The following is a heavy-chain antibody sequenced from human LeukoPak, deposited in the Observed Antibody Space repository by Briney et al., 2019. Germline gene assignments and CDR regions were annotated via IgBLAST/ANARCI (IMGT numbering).Heavy chain of an antibody. J-gene: IGHJ3*01. CDR1: GFTFSNYW. D-gene: IGHD1-26*01. V-gene: IGHV3-74*01. CDR2: ITGDGSST. CDR3: ASDRGGWSF. Sequence: PGGSLRLSCAASGFTFSNYWMHWVRQAPGKGLVWVSRITGDGSSTSYADSVKGRYTISRDNAKNTLYLQMNSLRAEDTAVYYCASDRGGWSFWGQGTMVTVSS.